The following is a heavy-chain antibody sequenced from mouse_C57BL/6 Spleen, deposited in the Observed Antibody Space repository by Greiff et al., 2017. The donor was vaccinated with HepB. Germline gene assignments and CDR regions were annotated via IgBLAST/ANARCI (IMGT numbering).Heavy chain of an antibody. CDR2: INPSSGYT. CDR1: GYTFTSYT. J-gene: IGHJ2*01. V-gene: IGHV1-4*01. D-gene: IGHD4-1*01. CDR3: ARTLGRYDFDY. Sequence: VQGVESGAELARPGASVKMSCKASGYTFTSYTMHWVKQRPGQGLEWIGYINPSSGYTKYNQKFKDKATLTADKSSSTAYMQLSSLTSEDSAVYYCARTLGRYDFDYWGQGTTLTVSS.